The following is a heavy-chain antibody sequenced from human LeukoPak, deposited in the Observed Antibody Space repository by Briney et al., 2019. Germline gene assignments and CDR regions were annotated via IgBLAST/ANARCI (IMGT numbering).Heavy chain of an antibody. CDR3: AKGLLDYFDY. V-gene: IGHV3-30*18. CDR1: GFTFSSYD. CDR2: MSYDGGTQ. J-gene: IGHJ4*02. D-gene: IGHD1-1*01. Sequence: GGSLRLSCAASGFTFSSYDMHWVRQAPGKGLEWVAAMSYDGGTQYYADSVKGRFSISRDNSKNTLYLQMDSLRPEDTAVYYCAKGLLDYFDYWGQGTLVTVSS.